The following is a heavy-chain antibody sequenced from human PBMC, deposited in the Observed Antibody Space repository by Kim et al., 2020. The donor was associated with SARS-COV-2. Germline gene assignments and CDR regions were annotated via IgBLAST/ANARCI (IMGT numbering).Heavy chain of an antibody. J-gene: IGHJ6*02. CDR2: IDPNDFYT. V-gene: IGHV5-10-1*01. Sequence: GESLKISCKASGYIFINYWITWVRRTPGKGLEWMGRIDPNDFYTTYSPAFQGHVTFSADRTSNTAYLQWSSLKASDTAIYYCARHSAKWESRQYNYYGMDVWGQGTTVTVSS. CDR1: GYIFINYW. D-gene: IGHD1-26*01. CDR3: ARHSAKWESRQYNYYGMDV.